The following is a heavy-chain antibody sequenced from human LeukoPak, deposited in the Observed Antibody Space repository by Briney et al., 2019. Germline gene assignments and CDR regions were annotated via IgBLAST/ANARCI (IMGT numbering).Heavy chain of an antibody. CDR1: GGSISSYY. D-gene: IGHD6-19*01. CDR3: ARLRYSSGWYEYYFDY. J-gene: IGHJ4*02. Sequence: SETLSLTCTVSGGSISSYYWSWIRQPPGKGLEWIGYIYDSGSTNYNPSLMSRVTISVDTSKNQFSLKLSSVTAADTAVYYCARLRYSSGWYEYYFDYWGQGTLVTVSS. CDR2: IYDSGST. V-gene: IGHV4-59*08.